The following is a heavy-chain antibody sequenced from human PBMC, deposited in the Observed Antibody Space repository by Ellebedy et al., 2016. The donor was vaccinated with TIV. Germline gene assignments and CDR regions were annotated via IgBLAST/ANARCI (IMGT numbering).Heavy chain of an antibody. Sequence: GESLKISCAASGFTFSNYAISWVRQAPGKGLEWVSAVNSVSTSMFYADSVKGRFTVSRDNAKNSLYLQMNNLRAEDTAVYYCARDFDTAPMKTIFDYWGHGTLVTVSS. J-gene: IGHJ4*01. CDR2: VNSVSTSM. CDR1: GFTFSNYA. V-gene: IGHV3-21*01. D-gene: IGHD5-18*01. CDR3: ARDFDTAPMKTIFDY.